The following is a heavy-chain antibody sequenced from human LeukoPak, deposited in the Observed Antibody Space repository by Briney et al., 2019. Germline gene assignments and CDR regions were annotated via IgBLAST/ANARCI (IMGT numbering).Heavy chain of an antibody. Sequence: GASVKVSCKASGYSFTAYYMHWVRQAPGQGLEWMGWINPNSGGIDYAQKFQGRVTMTRETSISTAYMELSRLRSDDTAVYYCARGHIVEAGDYFNWFDPWGQGTLVTVSS. CDR1: GYSFTAYY. CDR2: INPNSGGI. CDR3: ARGHIVEAGDYFNWFDP. J-gene: IGHJ5*02. V-gene: IGHV1-2*02. D-gene: IGHD6-13*01.